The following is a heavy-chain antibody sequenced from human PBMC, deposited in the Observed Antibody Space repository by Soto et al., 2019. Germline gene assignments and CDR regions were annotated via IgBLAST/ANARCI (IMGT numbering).Heavy chain of an antibody. CDR2: ISSSSSYI. D-gene: IGHD6-19*01. V-gene: IGHV3-21*01. J-gene: IGHJ4*02. Sequence: EVQLVESGGGLVKPGGSLRLSCAASGFTFSSYSMNWVRQAPGKGLEWVSSISSSSSYIYYADSVKGRFTISRDNAKNSLNMPMNSLRAGDTAVYYCASPPAQYSRGWTFYSYWGQGTLVAFSS. CDR3: ASPPAQYSRGWTFYSY. CDR1: GFTFSSYS.